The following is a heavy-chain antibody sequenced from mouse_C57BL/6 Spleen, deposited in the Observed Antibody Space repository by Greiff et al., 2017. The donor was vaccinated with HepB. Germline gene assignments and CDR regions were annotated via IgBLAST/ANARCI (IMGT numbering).Heavy chain of an antibody. Sequence: EVQRVESGGGLVKPGGSLKLSCAASGFTFSSYAMSWVRQTPEKRLEWVATISDGGSYTYYPDNVKGRFTISRDNAKNNLYLQMSHLKSEDTAMYYCARPANYYGSPSFAYWGQGTLVTVSA. J-gene: IGHJ3*01. D-gene: IGHD1-1*01. CDR1: GFTFSSYA. CDR2: ISDGGSYT. V-gene: IGHV5-4*01. CDR3: ARPANYYGSPSFAY.